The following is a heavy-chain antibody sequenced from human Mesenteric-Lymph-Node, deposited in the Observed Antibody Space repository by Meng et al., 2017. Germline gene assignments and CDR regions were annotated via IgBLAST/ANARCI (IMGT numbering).Heavy chain of an antibody. CDR3: ARPAAANLAYGPLYFDY. D-gene: IGHD4-17*01. CDR1: GYTFTSYD. Sequence: ASVKVSCKASGYTFTSYDINWVRQATGQGLEWMGWINPNSGGTNYAQKLQGRVTMTTDTSTSTAYMELRSLRSDDTAVYYCARPAAANLAYGPLYFDYWGQGTLVTVSS. V-gene: IGHV1-18*01. CDR2: INPNSGGT. J-gene: IGHJ4*02.